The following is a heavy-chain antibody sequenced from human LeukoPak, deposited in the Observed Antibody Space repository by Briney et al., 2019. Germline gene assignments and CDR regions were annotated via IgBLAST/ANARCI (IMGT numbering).Heavy chain of an antibody. Sequence: AASVKVSCMASGGTFSSYAISWVRQAPGQGLDWMGGIIPIFGTANYAQKFQGRVTITADESTSTAYMELSSLRSEDTAVYYCARQARPKYYDILTWAHAGAFDIWGQGTMVTVSS. D-gene: IGHD3-9*01. CDR1: GGTFSSYA. CDR3: ARQARPKYYDILTWAHAGAFDI. CDR2: IIPIFGTA. V-gene: IGHV1-69*01. J-gene: IGHJ3*02.